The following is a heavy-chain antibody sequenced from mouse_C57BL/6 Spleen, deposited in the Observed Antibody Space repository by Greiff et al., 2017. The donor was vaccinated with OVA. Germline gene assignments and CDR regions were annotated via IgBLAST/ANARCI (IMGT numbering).Heavy chain of an antibody. J-gene: IGHJ2*01. D-gene: IGHD1-1*01. CDR3: EREDVATDFDY. V-gene: IGHV1-64*01. CDR1: GYTFTSYW. Sequence: QVQLQQPGAELVKPGASVKLSCKASGYTFTSYWMHWVKQRPGQGLEWIGMIHPNSGSTNYNEKFKSKATLTVDKSSCPAYLQLSSLTAEDADVCESEREDVATDFDYWGQGTTLTVSS. CDR2: IHPNSGST.